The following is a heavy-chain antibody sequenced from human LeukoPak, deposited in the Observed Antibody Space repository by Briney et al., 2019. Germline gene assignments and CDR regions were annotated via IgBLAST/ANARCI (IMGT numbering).Heavy chain of an antibody. CDR3: TRDPLRGSYGPIGY. J-gene: IGHJ4*02. Sequence: PSETLSLTCTVSGYSISSGFYWGWIRQPPGKGLEWIGSIYHSGSTHYNPSLKYRVTISLDTSKNHFSLKVRSVTAADTAFYYCTRDPLRGSYGPIGYWGLGTLVTVSS. D-gene: IGHD1-26*01. CDR1: GYSISSGFY. V-gene: IGHV4-38-2*02. CDR2: IYHSGST.